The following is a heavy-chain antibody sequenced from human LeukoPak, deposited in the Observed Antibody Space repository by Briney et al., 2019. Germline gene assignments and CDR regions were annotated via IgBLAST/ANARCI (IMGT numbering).Heavy chain of an antibody. CDR2: IYYSGSA. D-gene: IGHD1-26*01. CDR3: ARDSRALLGKRDAFDI. Sequence: KASETLSLTCTVSGGSISSYYWSWIRQPPGKGLEWIGYIYYSGSANYNPSLKSRVTISVDTSKNQFSLKLSSVTAADTAVYYCARDSRALLGKRDAFDIWGQGTMVTVSS. V-gene: IGHV4-59*01. CDR1: GGSISSYY. J-gene: IGHJ3*02.